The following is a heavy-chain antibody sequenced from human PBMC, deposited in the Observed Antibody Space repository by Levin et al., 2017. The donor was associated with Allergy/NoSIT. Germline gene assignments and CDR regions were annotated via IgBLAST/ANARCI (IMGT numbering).Heavy chain of an antibody. CDR3: ARGMGGEGKYQLLEGDDAFDI. D-gene: IGHD2-2*01. Sequence: SQTLSLTCAVSGGSIRSGGYSWSWIRQPPGKGLEWIGYIYHSGSTYYNPSLKSRVTISVDRSKNQFSLKLSSVTAADTAVYYCARGMGGEGKYQLLEGDDAFDIWGQGTMVTVSS. V-gene: IGHV4-30-2*01. CDR1: GGSIRSGGYS. CDR2: IYHSGST. J-gene: IGHJ3*02.